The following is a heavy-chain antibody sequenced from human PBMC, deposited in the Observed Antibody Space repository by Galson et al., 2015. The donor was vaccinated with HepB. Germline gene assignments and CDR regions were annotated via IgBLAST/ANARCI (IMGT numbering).Heavy chain of an antibody. D-gene: IGHD3-3*01. Sequence: SLRLSCAASGFTFSSYWMSWVRQAPGKGLEWVANIKQDGSEKYYVDSVKGRFTISRDNAKNSLYLQMNSLRAEDTAVYYCARAQNSYDFWSGYYYYYYMDVWGKGTTVTVSS. CDR1: GFTFSSYW. V-gene: IGHV3-7*01. CDR2: IKQDGSEK. J-gene: IGHJ6*03. CDR3: ARAQNSYDFWSGYYYYYYMDV.